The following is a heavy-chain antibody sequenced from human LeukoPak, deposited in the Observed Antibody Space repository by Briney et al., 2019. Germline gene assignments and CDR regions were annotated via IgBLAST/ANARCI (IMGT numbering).Heavy chain of an antibody. CDR1: GGSISSSNYH. CDR2: IYYSGST. V-gene: IGHV4-39*02. J-gene: IGHJ3*02. D-gene: IGHD6-13*01. CDR3: ASELGGAAAGTDAFDI. Sequence: PSETLSLTCTVSGGSISSSNYHWGWIRQPPGKGLEWIGSIYYSGSTYYNPSLKSRVTISVDTSKNHFSLKLNSVTAADTAVYYCASELGGAAAGTDAFDIWGQGTMVTVSS.